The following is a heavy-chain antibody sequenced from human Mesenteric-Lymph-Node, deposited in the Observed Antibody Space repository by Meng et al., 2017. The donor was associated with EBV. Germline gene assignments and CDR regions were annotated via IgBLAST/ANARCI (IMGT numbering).Heavy chain of an antibody. CDR3: ARQGPSGRTFDY. D-gene: IGHD1-26*01. Sequence: LQRQESGPGLVKPSETLSLTCTVSGGSISSSSYYWGWIRQPPGKGLEWIGTYYNSGSTHYNPSLKSRVTISVDTSNNQFSLRLISVTAADTAAYYCARQGPSGRTFDYWGQGTLVTVSS. CDR2: YYNSGST. CDR1: GGSISSSSYY. J-gene: IGHJ4*02. V-gene: IGHV4-39*01.